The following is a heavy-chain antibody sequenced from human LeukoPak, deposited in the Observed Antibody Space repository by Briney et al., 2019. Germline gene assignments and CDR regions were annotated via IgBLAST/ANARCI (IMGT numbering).Heavy chain of an antibody. D-gene: IGHD6-25*01. Sequence: PSETLSLTCTVSGGSITSSSYYWGWIRQPPGKGPEWIGSIYYSGSTNYNPSLKSRVSISVDTSKNQFSLKLSSVTAADTAVYYCARDSSGDWFGPWGQGTLVTVSS. CDR1: GGSITSSSYY. CDR2: IYYSGST. V-gene: IGHV4-39*07. J-gene: IGHJ5*02. CDR3: ARDSSGDWFGP.